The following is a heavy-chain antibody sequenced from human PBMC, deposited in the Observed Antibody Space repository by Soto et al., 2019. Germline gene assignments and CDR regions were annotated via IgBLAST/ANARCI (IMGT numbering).Heavy chain of an antibody. V-gene: IGHV3-15*01. D-gene: IGHD4-17*01. CDR3: TVYGGKGAFDS. CDR1: GFTFRNAW. J-gene: IGHJ4*02. CDR2: IKSKSDGGAI. Sequence: EVQLVESGGGLVKPGGSLRLSCAASGFTFRNAWMSWVRQAPGKGLEWVGRIKSKSDGGAIDYAAPVKGRFILSRDDSKNMLYLQMNSLKPEDTAMYYCTVYGGKGAFDSWGQGTLVTVSS.